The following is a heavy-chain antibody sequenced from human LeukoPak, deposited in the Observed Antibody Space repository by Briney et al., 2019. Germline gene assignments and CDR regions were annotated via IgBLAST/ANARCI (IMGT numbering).Heavy chain of an antibody. J-gene: IGHJ6*02. CDR3: AKAGAGHYYYGMDV. Sequence: GGSLRLSCAASGFTFSSYAMSWARQAPGKGLEWVSAISGSGGSTYYADSVKGRFTISRDNSKNTLYLQMNSLRAEDTAVYYCAKAGAGHYYYGMDVWGQGTTVTVSS. CDR1: GFTFSSYA. CDR2: ISGSGGST. D-gene: IGHD6-19*01. V-gene: IGHV3-23*01.